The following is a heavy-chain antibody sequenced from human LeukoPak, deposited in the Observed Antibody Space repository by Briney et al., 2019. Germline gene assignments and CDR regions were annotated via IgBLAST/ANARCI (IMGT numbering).Heavy chain of an antibody. V-gene: IGHV1-69*05. CDR3: ARGPAEEGYYYYMDV. Sequence: GASVKVSSKASGVTFSSYAISWVRQAPGQGLEWMGGIIPIFGTANYAQKFQGRVTITTDESTSTAYMELSSLRSEDTAVYYCARGPAEEGYYYYMDVWSKGTTVTVSS. CDR1: GVTFSSYA. D-gene: IGHD2-2*01. J-gene: IGHJ6*03. CDR2: IIPIFGTA.